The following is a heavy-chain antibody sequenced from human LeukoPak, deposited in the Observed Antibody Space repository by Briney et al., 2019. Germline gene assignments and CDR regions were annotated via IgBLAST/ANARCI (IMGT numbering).Heavy chain of an antibody. Sequence: PGGSLRLSCAASGFTFSSYAMHWVRQAPGKGLEWVAVISYDGSNKYYADSVKGRFTISRDNSKNTLYLQMNSLRAEDTAVYYCARDEEYGDYGWADDAFDIWGQGTMVTVSS. V-gene: IGHV3-30-3*01. J-gene: IGHJ3*02. CDR2: ISYDGSNK. CDR3: ARDEEYGDYGWADDAFDI. CDR1: GFTFSSYA. D-gene: IGHD4-17*01.